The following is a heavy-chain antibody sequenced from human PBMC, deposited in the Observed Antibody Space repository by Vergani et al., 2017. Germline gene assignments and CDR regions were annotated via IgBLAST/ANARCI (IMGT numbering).Heavy chain of an antibody. D-gene: IGHD2-2*01. Sequence: QVQLQESGPGLVKPSQTLSLTCTVSGGSISSGGYYLSWIRQHPGKGLEWIGYIYYSGSTYYKPSPKRRVTISVDTSKNQFSLKLSSVTAADTAVYYCAIAQRKGYCSSTSCFYYYYGMDVWGQGTTVTVSS. V-gene: IGHV4-31*03. CDR1: GGSISSGGYY. CDR3: AIAQRKGYCSSTSCFYYYYGMDV. CDR2: IYYSGST. J-gene: IGHJ6*02.